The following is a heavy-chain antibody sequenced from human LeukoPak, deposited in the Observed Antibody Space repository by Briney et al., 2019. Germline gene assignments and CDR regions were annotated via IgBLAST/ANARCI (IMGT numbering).Heavy chain of an antibody. V-gene: IGHV1-8*01. Sequence: ASVKVSCKASGYTFTSYDINWVRQATGQGLEWMGWMNPNSGNTGYAQKFQGRVTMTRNTSISTAYMELSSLRSEDTAVYYCARSRVAYYYDSSGYGYYYYYYGMDVWGQGTTVTVSS. CDR3: ARSRVAYYYDSSGYGYYYYYYGMDV. CDR2: MNPNSGNT. J-gene: IGHJ6*02. CDR1: GYTFTSYD. D-gene: IGHD3-22*01.